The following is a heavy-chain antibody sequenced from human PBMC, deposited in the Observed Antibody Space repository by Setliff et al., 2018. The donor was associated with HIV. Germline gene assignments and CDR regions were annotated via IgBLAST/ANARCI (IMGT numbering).Heavy chain of an antibody. CDR1: RDSIKNYY. CDR3: ARERPPMEGWGDYFDH. Sequence: SETLSLTCTVSRDSIKNYYWNWIRQPPGKGLEWIGKIYYSGNTFYKSSLKSRVSISVDTSKNRFSLRLRSVTAAGTAIYYCARERPPMEGWGDYFDHWGQGTLVTVSS. D-gene: IGHD3-3*01. CDR2: IYYSGNT. J-gene: IGHJ4*02. V-gene: IGHV4-59*01.